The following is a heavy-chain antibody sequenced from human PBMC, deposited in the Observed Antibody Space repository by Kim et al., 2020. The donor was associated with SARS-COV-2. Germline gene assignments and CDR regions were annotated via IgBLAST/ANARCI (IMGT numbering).Heavy chain of an antibody. J-gene: IGHJ6*02. Sequence: EAAASVKGRFTISRDDSKSIAYLQMNSLKTEDTAVYYCTCNYYYYYGMDVWGQGTTVTVSS. D-gene: IGHD4-4*01. V-gene: IGHV3-49*02. CDR3: TCNYYYYYGMDV.